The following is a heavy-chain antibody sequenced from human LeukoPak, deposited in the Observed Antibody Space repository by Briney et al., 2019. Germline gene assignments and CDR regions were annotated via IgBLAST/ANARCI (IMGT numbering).Heavy chain of an antibody. Sequence: SETLSLTCTVSGGSISSGDYYWSWIRQPPGKGLEWIGYIYYSGSTYYNPSLKSRVTISVDTSKNQFSLKLSSVTAADTAVYYCARGLITYYYDSSGSPELFFDYWGQGTLVTVSS. CDR3: ARGLITYYYDSSGSPELFFDY. D-gene: IGHD3-22*01. CDR2: IYYSGST. CDR1: GGSISSGDYY. V-gene: IGHV4-30-4*01. J-gene: IGHJ4*02.